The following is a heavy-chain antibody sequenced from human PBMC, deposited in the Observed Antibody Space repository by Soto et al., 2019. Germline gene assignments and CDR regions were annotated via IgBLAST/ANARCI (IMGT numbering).Heavy chain of an antibody. CDR3: AGRRDGSGSLDY. CDR1: GGSISSNNW. V-gene: IGHV4-4*02. D-gene: IGHD3-10*01. CDR2: IYHSGST. Sequence: QVQLQESGPGLVKPSGTLSLTCAVSGGSISSNNWWIWVRQPPGKGLEWIGEIYHSGSTGYNPSFKSRGTLSVDKSKHQFSLKLSSVTAADTAVYYCAGRRDGSGSLDYWGQGTLLTVSS. J-gene: IGHJ4*02.